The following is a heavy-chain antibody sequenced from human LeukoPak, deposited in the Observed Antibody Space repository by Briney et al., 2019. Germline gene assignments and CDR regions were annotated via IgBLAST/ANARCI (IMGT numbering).Heavy chain of an antibody. CDR3: AREYYDILTGYYTPFDY. J-gene: IGHJ4*02. Sequence: GGSLRLSCAASGFTFSSYWMSWVRQAPGKGLEWVANIKQDGSEKYYVDSVKSRFTISRDNAKNSLYLQMNSLRAEDTAVYYCAREYYDILTGYYTPFDYWGQGTLVTVSS. CDR2: IKQDGSEK. D-gene: IGHD3-9*01. V-gene: IGHV3-7*01. CDR1: GFTFSSYW.